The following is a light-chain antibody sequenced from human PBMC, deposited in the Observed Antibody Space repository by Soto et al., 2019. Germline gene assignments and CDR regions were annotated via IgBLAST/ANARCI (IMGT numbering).Light chain of an antibody. CDR3: HQYHNFPRT. CDR2: KAS. CDR1: QSINGW. V-gene: IGKV1-5*03. Sequence: IQLTQSQSSLSASVGDRVTITCRDSQSINGWLAWYQQKPGQAPNLLIYKASTLESGIPSRFSGSGSGTEFTLTVSSLQPDDFATYYCHQYHNFPRTFGQGTKVDI. J-gene: IGKJ1*01.